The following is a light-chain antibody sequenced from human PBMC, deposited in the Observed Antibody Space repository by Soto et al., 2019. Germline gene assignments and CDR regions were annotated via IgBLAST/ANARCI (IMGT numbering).Light chain of an antibody. Sequence: EILMTQSPATLPVSPGERATLSCRASQSVDSNLAWYQQKPGQAPRLLIYGASTRATGISARFSGSGSGTEFTLTISSLQSEDFGVYYCQQYNNWPLTFGQGTKVDIK. CDR1: QSVDSN. V-gene: IGKV3-15*01. J-gene: IGKJ1*01. CDR3: QQYNNWPLT. CDR2: GAS.